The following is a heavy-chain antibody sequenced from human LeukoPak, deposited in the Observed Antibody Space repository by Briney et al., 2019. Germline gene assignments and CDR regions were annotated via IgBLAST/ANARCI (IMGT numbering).Heavy chain of an antibody. CDR2: IYSGGST. D-gene: IGHD3-3*01. V-gene: IGHV3-53*01. J-gene: IGHJ4*02. CDR3: ARAAIFGVVISEYYFDY. Sequence: PGGSLRLSCAASGFTVSSNYMSWVRQAPGKGLEWVSVIYSGGSTYYADSVKGRLTISRDNSKNTLYLQMNSLRAEDTAVYYCARAAIFGVVISEYYFDYWGQGTLVTVSS. CDR1: GFTVSSNY.